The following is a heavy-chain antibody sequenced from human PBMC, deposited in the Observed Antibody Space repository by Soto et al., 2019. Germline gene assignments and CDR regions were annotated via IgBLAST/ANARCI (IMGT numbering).Heavy chain of an antibody. D-gene: IGHD3-16*01. CDR2: IYSGGST. CDR3: ARSTVRWGEYSFDY. J-gene: IGHJ4*02. CDR1: GFTVSSNY. V-gene: IGHV3-66*01. Sequence: EVQLVESGGGLVQPGWSLRLSCAASGFTVSSNYMSWVRQAPGKGLEWVSAIYSGGSTDYADAVKGRFTSSRDNSQNTLYLQMNSLRAEDTAVYYCARSTVRWGEYSFDYWGQGTLVTVSS.